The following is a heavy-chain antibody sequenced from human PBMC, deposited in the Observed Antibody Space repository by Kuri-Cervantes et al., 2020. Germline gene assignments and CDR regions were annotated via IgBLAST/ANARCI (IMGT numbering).Heavy chain of an antibody. CDR2: IYTSGST. Sequence: SWTVSGGSISGYYWSWLRQPAGKGLEWIGRIYTSGSTNYNPSLKIRVTISVDKSKNQFSLKLSSVTAADTAVYYCARVYTGGDRYNALDMWGQGTMVTVSS. V-gene: IGHV4-4*07. CDR3: ARVYTGGDRYNALDM. CDR1: GGSISGYY. J-gene: IGHJ3*02. D-gene: IGHD2-21*02.